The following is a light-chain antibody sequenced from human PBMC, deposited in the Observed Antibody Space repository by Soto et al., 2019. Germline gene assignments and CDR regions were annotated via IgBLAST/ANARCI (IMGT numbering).Light chain of an antibody. J-gene: IGKJ2*01. Sequence: DIQMTQSPSSLSASVGDRVTVTCRASQSISSHLTWYQHKPGKAPNLLIYSASRLQSGVPSRFSGSGSGTDFTLTISSLQPEDFATYYCQQSYSTPRTFGQGTKLEIE. V-gene: IGKV1-39*01. CDR1: QSISSH. CDR3: QQSYSTPRT. CDR2: SAS.